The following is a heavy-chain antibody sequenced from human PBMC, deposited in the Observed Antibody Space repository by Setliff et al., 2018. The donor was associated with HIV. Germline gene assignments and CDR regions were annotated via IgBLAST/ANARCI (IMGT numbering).Heavy chain of an antibody. Sequence: SETLSLTCTVSSGSIGGSNYYWGWLRQPPGKGLEWIGEISHSGSTNYNPSLRSRVTMSVDKSNNQFSLKLSSVTAADTAVYYCARHGRYSGRYLHYFDYWGQGTLVTSPQ. CDR1: SGSIGGSNYY. CDR2: ISHSGST. V-gene: IGHV4-39*07. J-gene: IGHJ4*02. CDR3: ARHGRYSGRYLHYFDY. D-gene: IGHD1-26*01.